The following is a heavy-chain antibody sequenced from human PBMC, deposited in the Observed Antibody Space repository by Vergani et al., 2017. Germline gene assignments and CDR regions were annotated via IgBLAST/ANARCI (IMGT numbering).Heavy chain of an antibody. CDR2: MNPNSGGT. CDR1: GYTFTGYY. D-gene: IGHD4-17*01. CDR3: ARMRGSYGDYDAFDI. V-gene: IGHV1-2*04. Sequence: QVQLVQSGAEVKKPGASVKVSCKASGYTFTGYYMHWVRQAPGQGLEWMGWMNPNSGGTNYAQKFQGWVTMTRDTSISTAYMELSRLRSDDTAVYYCARMRGSYGDYDAFDIWGQGTMVTVSS. J-gene: IGHJ3*02.